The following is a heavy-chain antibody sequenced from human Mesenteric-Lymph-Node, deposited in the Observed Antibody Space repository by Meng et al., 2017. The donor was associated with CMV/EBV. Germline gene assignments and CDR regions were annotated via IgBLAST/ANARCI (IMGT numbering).Heavy chain of an antibody. J-gene: IGHJ4*02. D-gene: IGHD3-3*01. V-gene: IGHV3-21*01. CDR3: VFYDFWSDYHNY. Sequence: GGSLRLSCAASGFTFSSYSMNWVRQAPGKGLEWVSSISSSSSYIYYADSVKGRFTISRDDSKNTLYLQMNSLRAEDTALYYCVFYDFWSDYHNYWGQGTLVTVSS. CDR1: GFTFSSYS. CDR2: ISSSSSYI.